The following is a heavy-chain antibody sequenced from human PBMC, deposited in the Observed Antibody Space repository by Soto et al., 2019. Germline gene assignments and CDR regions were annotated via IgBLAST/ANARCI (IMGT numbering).Heavy chain of an antibody. D-gene: IGHD3-3*01. V-gene: IGHV4-59*01. J-gene: IGHJ4*02. CDR2: IYYSGST. Sequence: SETLSLTCTVAGGSISSYYWSWIRQPPGKGLEWIGYIYYSGSTNYNPSLKSRVTISVDTSKNQFSLKLNSVTAADTAVYYCARGGLDFWRGYYKGYFDCWGQGTLVNVSS. CDR1: GGSISSYY. CDR3: ARGGLDFWRGYYKGYFDC.